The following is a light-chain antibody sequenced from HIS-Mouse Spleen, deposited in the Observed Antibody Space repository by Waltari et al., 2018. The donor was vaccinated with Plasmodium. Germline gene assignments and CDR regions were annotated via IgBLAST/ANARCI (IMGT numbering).Light chain of an antibody. CDR3: QAWDSSTVV. V-gene: IGLV3-1*01. CDR2: QGT. CDR1: KLGDKY. Sequence: SYELTQPPSVSVSPGQTASITCSGDKLGDKYACWYQQTPGQSPVLVIYQGTKRPPGITERFSGSNSGNTATLTISGTQAMDEADYYCQAWDSSTVVFGGGTKLTVL. J-gene: IGLJ2*01.